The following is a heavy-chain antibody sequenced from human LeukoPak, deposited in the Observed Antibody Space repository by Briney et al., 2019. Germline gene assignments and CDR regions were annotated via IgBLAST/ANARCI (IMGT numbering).Heavy chain of an antibody. Sequence: SETLSLTCTVSGGSISNSNYYWGWIRQPPGKVLDWIGSIYYSGTTYYNPSLKSRVTISIDTSNNQFSLKLSSVTAADTAVYYCARDRGYYGGAAFDIWGQGTMVTVSS. CDR2: IYYSGTT. D-gene: IGHD4-23*01. CDR1: GGSISNSNYY. J-gene: IGHJ3*02. V-gene: IGHV4-39*07. CDR3: ARDRGYYGGAAFDI.